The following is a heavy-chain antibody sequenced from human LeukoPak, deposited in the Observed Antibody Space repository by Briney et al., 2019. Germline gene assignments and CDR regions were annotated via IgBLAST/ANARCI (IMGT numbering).Heavy chain of an antibody. V-gene: IGHV3-33*01. J-gene: IGHJ4*02. D-gene: IGHD3-22*01. CDR1: GFTFSSYG. CDR2: IWYDGSNK. CDR3: ARGEHMIVVARHLDY. Sequence: PGGSLRLSCAASGFTFSSYGMHWVRQAPGKGLEWVAVIWYDGSNKYYADSVKGRFTISRDNSKNTLYLQMNSLRAEDTAVYYCARGEHMIVVARHLDYWGQGTLVTVSS.